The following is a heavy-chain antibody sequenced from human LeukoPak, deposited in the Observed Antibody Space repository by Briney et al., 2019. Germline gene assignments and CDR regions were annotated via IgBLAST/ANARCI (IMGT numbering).Heavy chain of an antibody. CDR2: INHSGST. J-gene: IGHJ4*02. V-gene: IGHV4-34*01. CDR3: ARWPYYYDSSGYSSNFDY. D-gene: IGHD3-22*01. CDR1: GGSFSGYY. Sequence: SETLSLTCAVYGGSFSGYYWSWIRQPPGKGLEWIGEINHSGSTNYNPSLKSRVTISVDTSKNQFSLKLSSVTAADTAVYYCARWPYYYDSSGYSSNFDYWGQGTLVTVSS.